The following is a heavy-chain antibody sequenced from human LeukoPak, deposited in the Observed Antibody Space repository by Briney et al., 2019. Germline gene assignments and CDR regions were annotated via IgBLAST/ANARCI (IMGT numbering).Heavy chain of an antibody. J-gene: IGHJ4*02. Sequence: PGGSLRLSCAASGFTFSDSGMHWVRQAPGKGLEWVAIISFDGSRRFYADSVRGRFTVSRDNSKNTLFLQMDSLSADDTGVYYCVKEGTDYGDYPYFFDYWGQGTLVTVSS. CDR3: VKEGTDYGDYPYFFDY. CDR2: ISFDGSRR. CDR1: GFTFSDSG. V-gene: IGHV3-30*18. D-gene: IGHD4-17*01.